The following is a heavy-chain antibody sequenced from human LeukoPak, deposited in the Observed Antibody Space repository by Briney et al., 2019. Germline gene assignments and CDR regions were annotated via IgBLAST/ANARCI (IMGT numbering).Heavy chain of an antibody. D-gene: IGHD3-22*01. CDR3: ARVNYYDSSGIDY. J-gene: IGHJ4*02. Sequence: GGSLRLSCAASAFPFSSYGMHWVRQAPGKGLEWVAVIWYDGSNKYYADSVKGRFTISRDNSKNTLYLQMNSLRAEDTAVYYCARVNYYDSSGIDYWGQGTLVTVSS. V-gene: IGHV3-33*01. CDR1: AFPFSSYG. CDR2: IWYDGSNK.